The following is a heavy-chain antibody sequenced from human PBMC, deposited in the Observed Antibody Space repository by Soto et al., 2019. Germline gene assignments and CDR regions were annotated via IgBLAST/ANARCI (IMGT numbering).Heavy chain of an antibody. CDR1: GYTFSSNG. J-gene: IGHJ4*02. Sequence: QVQLVQSGAEVKKPGASVKVSCKASGYTFSSNGVSWVRQAPGQGLEWMGWISTFNGNAHYAQKFQGRVTMTTDTSTHTAYMELTSLSSDDTAVYYCAMLHGYSSGWYDYWGQGTLVTFSS. CDR2: ISTFNGNA. V-gene: IGHV1-18*04. CDR3: AMLHGYSSGWYDY. D-gene: IGHD6-19*01.